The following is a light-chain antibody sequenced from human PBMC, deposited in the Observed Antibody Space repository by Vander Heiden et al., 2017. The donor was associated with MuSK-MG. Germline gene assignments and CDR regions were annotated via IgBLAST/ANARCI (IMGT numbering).Light chain of an antibody. CDR1: QGISSY. J-gene: IGKJ3*01. CDR3: QQCYSTPIT. V-gene: IGKV1-39*01. CDR2: DAS. Sequence: DIQMTQSPSSLSASVGDRVTITCRASQGISSYLNWYQQKPGKAPKLLIYDASSLESGVPSRFSGSGSGTDFTFTISSLQPEDFATYYCQQCYSTPITFGRGTKVEIK.